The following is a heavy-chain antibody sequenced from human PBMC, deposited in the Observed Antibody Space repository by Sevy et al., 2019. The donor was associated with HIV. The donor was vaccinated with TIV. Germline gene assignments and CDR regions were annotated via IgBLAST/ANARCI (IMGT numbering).Heavy chain of an antibody. D-gene: IGHD2-2*01. CDR1: GFSFNMYW. V-gene: IGHV3-7*03. CDR2: IKRDGSEK. Sequence: GGSLRLSCTASGFSFNMYWMSWVRQAPGQGLEWVAHIKRDGSEKYYVDSVRGRFTSSRDNARSSLYLQMNSLRAEDTAVYYCARDCSSTSCLWGLDVWGQGTTVTVSS. CDR3: ARDCSSTSCLWGLDV. J-gene: IGHJ6*02.